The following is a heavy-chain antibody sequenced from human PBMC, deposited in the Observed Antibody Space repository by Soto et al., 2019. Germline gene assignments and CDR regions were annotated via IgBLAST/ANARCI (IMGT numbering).Heavy chain of an antibody. V-gene: IGHV1-3*01. J-gene: IGHJ4*02. CDR2: INAGNGNT. CDR3: ARGSGYYYWDDY. CDR1: GYTFTSYA. D-gene: IGHD3-22*01. Sequence: ASVRVSCKASGYTFTSYAMHWVRQAPGQRLEWMGWINAGNGNTKYSQKFQGRVTVTRDTSASTAYMELSSLRSEDTAVYYCARGSGYYYWDDYWGQGTLVTVSS.